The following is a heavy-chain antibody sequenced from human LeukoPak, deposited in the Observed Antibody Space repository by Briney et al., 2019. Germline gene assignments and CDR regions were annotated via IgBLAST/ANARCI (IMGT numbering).Heavy chain of an antibody. D-gene: IGHD3-9*01. Sequence: PSETLSLTCTVSGYSISSGYYWGWIRQPPGKGLEWIGSIYHSGTTYYNPSLKSRVTISVDTSKNQFSLKLSSVTAADTAVYYCARTYYDILTGYNNNWFDPWGQGTLVTVSS. CDR1: GYSISSGYY. J-gene: IGHJ5*02. CDR3: ARTYYDILTGYNNNWFDP. V-gene: IGHV4-38-2*02. CDR2: IYHSGTT.